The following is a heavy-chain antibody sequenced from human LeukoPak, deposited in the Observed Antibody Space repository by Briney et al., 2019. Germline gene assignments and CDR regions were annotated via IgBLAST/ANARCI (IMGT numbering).Heavy chain of an antibody. J-gene: IGHJ4*02. CDR2: IYYSGST. CDR3: ARVGYSGSYFDY. V-gene: IGHV4-59*11. CDR1: GGSISSHY. Sequence: ETLSLTCTVSGGSISSHYWSWIRQPPGKGLEWIGYIYYSGSTNYNPSLKSRVTISVDTSKNQFSLKLSSVTAADTAVYYRARVGYSGSYFDYWGQGTLVTVSS. D-gene: IGHD1-26*01.